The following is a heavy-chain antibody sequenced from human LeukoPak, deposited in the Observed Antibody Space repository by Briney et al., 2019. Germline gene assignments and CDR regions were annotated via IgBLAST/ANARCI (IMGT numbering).Heavy chain of an antibody. D-gene: IGHD3-10*01. V-gene: IGHV3-7*03. CDR2: IKEDGSEK. Sequence: GGSLRLSCGASGFTFSTYWMTWVRQAPGKGLEWVANIKEDGSEKYYVNSVKGRFTISRDNAKNSLYLQMNSLRAEDTAFYYCAKGLWFGELSYWGQGTLVTVSS. J-gene: IGHJ4*02. CDR3: AKGLWFGELSY. CDR1: GFTFSTYW.